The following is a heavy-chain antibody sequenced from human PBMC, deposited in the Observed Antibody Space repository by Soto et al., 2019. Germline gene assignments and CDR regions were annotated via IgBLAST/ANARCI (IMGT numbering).Heavy chain of an antibody. V-gene: IGHV3-23*01. CDR2: ISGSGGST. Sequence: ESLSLSCAASGFTVSSYARSWVRQAPGKGLEWVSAISGSGGSTYYADSVKGRFTISRDNSKNTLYLQMNSLRAEDTAVYYCAKDSGGIRDVWGQGTTVTVSS. CDR1: GFTVSSYA. CDR3: AKDSGGIRDV. D-gene: IGHD1-20*01. J-gene: IGHJ6*02.